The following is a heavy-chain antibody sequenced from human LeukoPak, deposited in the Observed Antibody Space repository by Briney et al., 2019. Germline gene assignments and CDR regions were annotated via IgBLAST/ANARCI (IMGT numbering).Heavy chain of an antibody. Sequence: SETLSLTCAVYGGSFSGYYWSWIRQPPGKGLEWIGEINHSGSTNYNPSLNSRVTISVDMSKNQFSLKLNSVTAADTAVYYCARESCSSTSCYAYFDYWGQGTLVTVSS. CDR3: ARESCSSTSCYAYFDY. V-gene: IGHV4-34*01. CDR1: GGSFSGYY. CDR2: INHSGST. J-gene: IGHJ4*02. D-gene: IGHD2-2*01.